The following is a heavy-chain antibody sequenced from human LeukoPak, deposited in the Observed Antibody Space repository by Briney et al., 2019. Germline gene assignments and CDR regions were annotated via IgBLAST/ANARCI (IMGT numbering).Heavy chain of an antibody. CDR2: ISYSGST. CDR3: ARVENDSSAYYYVEWFDP. V-gene: IGHV4-59*01. Sequence: SETLSLTCTVSSGSISGYYWSWIRQPPGKGLEWVGYISYSGSTNYNPSLKSRVTISVATSKNQFPLKLSSVTAAGTAIYSCARVENDSSAYYYVEWFDPWGQGTLVTVSS. D-gene: IGHD3-22*01. J-gene: IGHJ5*02. CDR1: SGSISGYY.